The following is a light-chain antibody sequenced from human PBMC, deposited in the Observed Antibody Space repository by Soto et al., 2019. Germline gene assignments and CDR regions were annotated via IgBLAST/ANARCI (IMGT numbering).Light chain of an antibody. J-gene: IGKJ1*01. V-gene: IGKV3D-15*01. CDR1: QSIASY. CDR3: QQYYRWPQT. Sequence: TQSAGTLSLSPGERATLSCRASQSIASYLAWYQQKPGQAPRLLIYAASNRATGIPARFSGSGSGTEFTLTISSLQSEDFAVYYCQQYYRWPQTFGQGTKVDI. CDR2: AAS.